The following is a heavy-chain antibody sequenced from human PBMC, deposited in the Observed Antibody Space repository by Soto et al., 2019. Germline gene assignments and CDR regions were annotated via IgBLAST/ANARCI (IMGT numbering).Heavy chain of an antibody. J-gene: IGHJ4*02. CDR3: ARVNRGAFDD. CDR1: GGSIHDYY. Sequence: QVQLQESGPGLVKPSQTLSLTCTVSGGSIHDYYWVWIRQPPGKGLEWIVSIFYTGSTDYNPSFKSRVTLSRATSKNQFSLSLSSVTAADTAVYYCARVNRGAFDDWGQGALVTVSS. CDR2: IFYTGST. V-gene: IGHV4-59*01.